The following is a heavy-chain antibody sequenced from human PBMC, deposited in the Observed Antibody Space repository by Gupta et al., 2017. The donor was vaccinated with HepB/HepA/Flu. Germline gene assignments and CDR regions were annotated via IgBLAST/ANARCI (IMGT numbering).Heavy chain of an antibody. CDR1: GFSLSTSGVG. J-gene: IGHJ5*02. V-gene: IGHV2-5*02. Sequence: QITLKESGPTLVKPTQTLTLTCTFSGFSLSTSGVGVGWIRQPPGKALEWLALIYWDDDKRYSPSLKSRLTITKDTSKNQVVLTMTNMDPVDTATYYCAHSRVQWDQLWGSWFDPWGQGTLVTVSS. CDR2: IYWDDDK. CDR3: AHSRVQWDQLWGSWFDP. D-gene: IGHD3-16*01.